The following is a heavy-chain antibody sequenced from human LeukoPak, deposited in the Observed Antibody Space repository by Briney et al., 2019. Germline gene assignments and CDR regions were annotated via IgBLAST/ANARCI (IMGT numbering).Heavy chain of an antibody. Sequence: SVKVSCKASGGTFSSYAISWVRQAPGQGLEWMGGIIPIFGTANYAQKFQGRVTITADKSTSTAYMELSSLRSEDTAVYYCARREDYYYYYGMDVWGQGTTVTVSS. CDR3: ARREDYYYYYGMDV. D-gene: IGHD1-26*01. CDR2: IIPIFGTA. J-gene: IGHJ6*02. CDR1: GGTFSSYA. V-gene: IGHV1-69*06.